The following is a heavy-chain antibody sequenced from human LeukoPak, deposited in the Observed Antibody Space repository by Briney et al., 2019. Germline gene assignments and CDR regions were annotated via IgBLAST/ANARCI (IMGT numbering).Heavy chain of an antibody. J-gene: IGHJ4*02. CDR1: GGSISSYY. V-gene: IGHV4-59*08. D-gene: IGHD6-19*01. CDR3: ARPDSSGWYYFDY. Sequence: PSESLYLTCTAPGGSISSYYWSWIRQPPGKGLEWIGYIYYSGSTNYNPSLKSRVTISVDTSKNQFSLKLSSVTAADTAVYYCARPDSSGWYYFDYWGQGTLVTVSS. CDR2: IYYSGST.